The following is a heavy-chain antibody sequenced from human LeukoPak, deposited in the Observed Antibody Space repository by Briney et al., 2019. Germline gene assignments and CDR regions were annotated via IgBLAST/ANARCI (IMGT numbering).Heavy chain of an antibody. D-gene: IGHD3-10*01. V-gene: IGHV3-21*01. CDR3: ARDPLGGFGDY. J-gene: IGHJ4*02. Sequence: GGSLRLSCAASGFTFSSYSMNWVRQAPGKGLEWVSSISSSSSYIYYADSVKGRFTISRDNAKNSLYLQMNSLRAEDTAVYYCARDPLGGFGDYWGQGTLVTVSS. CDR1: GFTFSSYS. CDR2: ISSSSSYI.